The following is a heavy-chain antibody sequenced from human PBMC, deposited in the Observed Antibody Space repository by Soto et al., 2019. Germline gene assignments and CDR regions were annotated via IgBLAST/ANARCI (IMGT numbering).Heavy chain of an antibody. CDR2: IRSKPNSYAT. Sequence: GGSLRLSCAASGFTFSGSAIHWVRQASGKGLEWIGRIRSKPNSYATAFAASVKGRFTISRDDSKNTAYLQVNSLRTEDTALFYCPTFCSGGSCYEVLFGYWGKGTRVPVSS. CDR3: PTFCSGGSCYEVLFGY. CDR1: GFTFSGSA. D-gene: IGHD2-15*01. J-gene: IGHJ4*02. V-gene: IGHV3-73*01.